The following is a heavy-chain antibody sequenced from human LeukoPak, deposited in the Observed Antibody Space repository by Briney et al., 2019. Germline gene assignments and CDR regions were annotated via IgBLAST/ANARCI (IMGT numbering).Heavy chain of an antibody. J-gene: IGHJ3*02. Sequence: GGSLRLSCAASGFTFSSYGMHWVRQAPGKGLEWVAFIRYDGSNKYYADSVKGRFTISRDNSKNTLYLQMNSLRAEDTAVYYCAKGGYYDSSGYPAFDIWGQGTMVTVSS. CDR3: AKGGYYDSSGYPAFDI. D-gene: IGHD3-22*01. V-gene: IGHV3-30*02. CDR1: GFTFSSYG. CDR2: IRYDGSNK.